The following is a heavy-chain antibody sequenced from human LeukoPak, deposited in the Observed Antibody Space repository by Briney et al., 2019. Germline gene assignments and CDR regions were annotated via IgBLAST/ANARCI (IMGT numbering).Heavy chain of an antibody. J-gene: IGHJ4*02. CDR1: GFTFDDYA. Sequence: GGSLRLSCAASGFTFDDYAMHWVRQAPGKGLEWVSGISWNSGSIVYADSVKGRFTISRDNAKSSLYLQMNSLRAEDTALYYCARGGGWGSYNWNPGYFDYWGQGTLVTVSS. D-gene: IGHD1-20*01. V-gene: IGHV3-9*01. CDR3: ARGGGWGSYNWNPGYFDY. CDR2: ISWNSGSI.